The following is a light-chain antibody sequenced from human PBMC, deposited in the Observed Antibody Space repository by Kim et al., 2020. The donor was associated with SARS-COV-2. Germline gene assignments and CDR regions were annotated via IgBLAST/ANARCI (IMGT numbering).Light chain of an antibody. V-gene: IGLV6-57*02. J-gene: IGLJ2*01. CDR1: SGSIASNY. Sequence: GKTVTIACTGSSGSIASNYGQWYQQRPGSAPTTVIYENRYRPSGVPDRFSGSIDRSSNSASLTISGLKTEDEADYYCQSSDTSNVVFGGGTKLTVL. CDR3: QSSDTSNVV. CDR2: ENR.